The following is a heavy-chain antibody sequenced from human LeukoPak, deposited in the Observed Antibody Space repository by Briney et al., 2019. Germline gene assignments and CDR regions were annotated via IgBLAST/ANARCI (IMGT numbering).Heavy chain of an antibody. CDR3: ARIAAAAYYGMDA. J-gene: IGHJ6*02. V-gene: IGHV4-59*01. CDR2: IYYSGST. Sequence: SETLSLTCTVSGGSISSYYWSWIRQPPGKGLEWIGYIYYSGSTNYNPSLKSRVTISVNTSKNQFSLKLSSVTAADTAVYYCARIAAAAYYGMDAWGQGTTVTVSS. D-gene: IGHD6-13*01. CDR1: GGSISSYY.